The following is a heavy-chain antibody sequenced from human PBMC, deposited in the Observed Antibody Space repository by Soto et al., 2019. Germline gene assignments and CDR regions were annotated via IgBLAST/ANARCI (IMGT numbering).Heavy chain of an antibody. V-gene: IGHV3-23*01. CDR2: ISGSDDST. J-gene: IGHJ3*02. Sequence: PGGSLRLSCAASGCTFSTYAMSWVRQAPGKGLEWVSTISGSDDSTYYADSVKGRFTIFRDNSKSTLYLQMNSLRAEDTAVYYCARGGYYYDSSGYYFTISEGAFDIWGQGTMVTVSS. D-gene: IGHD3-22*01. CDR3: ARGGYYYDSSGYYFTISEGAFDI. CDR1: GCTFSTYA.